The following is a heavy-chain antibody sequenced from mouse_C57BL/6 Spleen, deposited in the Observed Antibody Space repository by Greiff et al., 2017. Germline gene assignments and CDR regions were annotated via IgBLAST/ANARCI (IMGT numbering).Heavy chain of an antibody. D-gene: IGHD2-3*01. CDR3: ASRDGYYLDY. J-gene: IGHJ2*01. CDR2: IYPGVGDT. V-gene: IGHV1-82*01. CDR1: GYAFSRSW. Sequence: QLQQSGPELVKPGASVKISCMSSGYAFSRSWMNWVKQRPGKGLEWIGRIYPGVGDTNYNGTFTGKATLTADKYSSPASMQLSGQTSEDSAVYFCASRDGYYLDYWGQGTTLTVSS.